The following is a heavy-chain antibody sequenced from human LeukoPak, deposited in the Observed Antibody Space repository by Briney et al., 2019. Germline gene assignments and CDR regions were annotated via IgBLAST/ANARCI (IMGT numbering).Heavy chain of an antibody. J-gene: IGHJ4*02. CDR1: GGSISSSSYY. D-gene: IGHD2-2*01. V-gene: IGHV4-39*01. CDR3: ASLYCSSTSCHVRYFDY. Sequence: SETLSLTCTVSGGSISSSSYYWGWIRQPPGKGLEWIRSIYYSGSTYYNPSLKSRVTISVDTSKNQFSLKLSSVTAADTAVYYCASLYCSSTSCHVRYFDYWGQGTLVTVSS. CDR2: IYYSGST.